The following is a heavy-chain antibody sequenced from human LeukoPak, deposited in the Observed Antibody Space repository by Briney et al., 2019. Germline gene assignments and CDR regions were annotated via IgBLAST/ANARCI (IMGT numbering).Heavy chain of an antibody. D-gene: IGHD3-10*01. V-gene: IGHV4-59*12. CDR1: GGSISSYY. J-gene: IGHJ5*02. CDR3: ARGPMVRGVPRFDP. CDR2: IYYSGSA. Sequence: PSETLSLTCTVSGGSISSYYWSWIRQPPGKGLEWIGYIYYSGSANYNPSLKSRVTISVDTSKNQFSLKLSSVTAADTAVYYCARGPMVRGVPRFDPWGQGTLVTVSS.